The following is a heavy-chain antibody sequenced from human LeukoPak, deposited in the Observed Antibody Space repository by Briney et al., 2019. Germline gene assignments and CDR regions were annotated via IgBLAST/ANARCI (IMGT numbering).Heavy chain of an antibody. Sequence: PSETLSLTCAVSGYSISSGYYWGWIRQPPGKGLEWIGSIYHSGSTYYNPSLKSRVTISVDTSKNQFSLKLSSVTAADTAVYYCARADPRGSPDYWGQGTLVTVSS. D-gene: IGHD3-10*01. CDR1: GYSISSGYY. V-gene: IGHV4-38-2*01. CDR2: IYHSGST. J-gene: IGHJ4*02. CDR3: ARADPRGSPDY.